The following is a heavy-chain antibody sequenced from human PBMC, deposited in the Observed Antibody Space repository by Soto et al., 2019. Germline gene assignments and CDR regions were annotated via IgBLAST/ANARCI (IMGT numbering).Heavy chain of an antibody. CDR3: AREGHYPYYFYGMDV. Sequence: QVQLVQSGAEVKKPGASVNVSCKASGYTFTTYGITWVRQAPGQGLEWMGWISTYYGDTNYAHNLQDRVTMTTDSSTSTAYMELRSLRSDDTAVYYCAREGHYPYYFYGMDVWGQGTTVTVSS. CDR2: ISTYYGDT. CDR1: GYTFTTYG. V-gene: IGHV1-18*01. D-gene: IGHD3-22*01. J-gene: IGHJ6*02.